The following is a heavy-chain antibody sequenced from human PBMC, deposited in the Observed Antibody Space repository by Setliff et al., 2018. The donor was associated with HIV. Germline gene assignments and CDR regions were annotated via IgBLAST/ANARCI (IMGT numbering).Heavy chain of an antibody. V-gene: IGHV4-4*02. J-gene: IGHJ4*02. CDR2: INHSGST. D-gene: IGHD2-21*01. Sequence: PSETLSLTCTVSGGSITSSNWWSWIRQPPGKGLEWIGEINHSGSTNSNPSLKSRVSTSIDTSKNQFSLKLSSVTAADTAVYYCARETSLAYDYWGQGTLVTVSS. CDR3: ARETSLAYDY. CDR1: GGSITSSNW.